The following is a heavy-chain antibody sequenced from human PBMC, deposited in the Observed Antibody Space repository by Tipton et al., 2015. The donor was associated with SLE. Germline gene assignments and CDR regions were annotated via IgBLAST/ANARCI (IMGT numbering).Heavy chain of an antibody. CDR3: ARDGTEGYSSSY. D-gene: IGHD6-13*01. J-gene: IGHJ4*02. CDR2: ISYDGSNK. CDR1: GFTFSSYA. V-gene: IGHV3-30-3*01. Sequence: RSLRLSCAASGFTFSSYAMHWVRQAPGKGLEWVAVISYDGSNKYYADSVKGRFTISRDNSKNTLYLQMNSLRAEDTAVYYCARDGTEGYSSSYWGQGTLVTVSS.